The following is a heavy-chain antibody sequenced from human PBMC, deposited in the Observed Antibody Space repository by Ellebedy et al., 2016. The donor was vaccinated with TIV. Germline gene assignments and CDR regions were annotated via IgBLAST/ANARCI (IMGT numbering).Heavy chain of an antibody. CDR1: GGSISSNAYY. CDR3: AKFTSGSYHFDY. Sequence: MPSETLSLTCTVSGGSISSNAYYWSWIRQHPGKGLEWIGYFYYSGSTYYNPSLKIRITISVDTSKNQFSLKLSSVTAADTAVYYCAKFTSGSYHFDYWGQGTLVTVSS. J-gene: IGHJ4*02. V-gene: IGHV4-31*03. D-gene: IGHD3-10*01. CDR2: FYYSGST.